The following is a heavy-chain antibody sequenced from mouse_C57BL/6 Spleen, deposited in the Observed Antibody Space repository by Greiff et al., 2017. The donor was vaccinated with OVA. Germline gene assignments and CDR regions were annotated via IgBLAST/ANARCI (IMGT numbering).Heavy chain of an antibody. CDR1: GFTFSDYY. D-gene: IGHD1-1*01. Sequence: EVQGVESGGGLVQPGGSLKLSCAASGFTFSDYYMYWVRQTPEKRLEWVAYISNGGGSTYYPDTVKGRFTISRDNTKNTLNLQMSRLKSEDTAMYYCARFNYYGSSYEYFDVWGTGTTVTVSS. J-gene: IGHJ1*03. CDR2: ISNGGGST. V-gene: IGHV5-12*01. CDR3: ARFNYYGSSYEYFDV.